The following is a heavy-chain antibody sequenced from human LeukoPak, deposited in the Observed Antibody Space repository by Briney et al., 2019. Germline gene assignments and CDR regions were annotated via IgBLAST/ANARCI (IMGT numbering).Heavy chain of an antibody. CDR3: ARDSSGYYLFDY. CDR2: IYSGGST. V-gene: IGHV3-53*01. J-gene: IGHJ4*02. CDR1: GFTFSSYD. D-gene: IGHD3-22*01. Sequence: GGSLRLSCAASGFTFSSYDMHWVRQAPGKGLEWVSVIYSGGSTYYADSVKGRFTISRDNSKNTLYLQMNSLRAEDTAVYYCARDSSGYYLFDYWGQGTLVTVSS.